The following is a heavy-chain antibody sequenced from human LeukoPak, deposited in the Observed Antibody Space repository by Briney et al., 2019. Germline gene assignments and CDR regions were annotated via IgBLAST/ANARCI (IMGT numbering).Heavy chain of an antibody. CDR3: LLQMTYGELSDPDF. CDR2: SGTRSGTK. CDR1: GFTLSSLA. D-gene: IGHD3-16*02. Sequence: GGSLRLSCAASGFTLSSLAMHWVRQAPGKGLEWVSSSGTRSGTKYYADSVMGRFTISRDSAMNSVSLQINSLRAEDTAVYYCLLQMTYGELSDPDFRGQGALVTVPS. J-gene: IGHJ4*02. V-gene: IGHV3-21*01.